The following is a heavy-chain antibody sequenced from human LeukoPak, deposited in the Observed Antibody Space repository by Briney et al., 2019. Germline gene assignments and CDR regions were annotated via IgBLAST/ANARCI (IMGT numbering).Heavy chain of an antibody. CDR1: GFAFSAYA. Sequence: GGSLRLSCSASGFAFSAYAMHWVRQAPGKGLEYIAAINSNGYSTYYIDSVRGRFTLSRDNSKSTVYLQMSSLRAGDTAVYYCVKEILVTTSPFDYWGQGTLVTVSS. CDR3: VKEILVTTSPFDY. D-gene: IGHD4-17*01. CDR2: INSNGYST. J-gene: IGHJ4*02. V-gene: IGHV3-64D*06.